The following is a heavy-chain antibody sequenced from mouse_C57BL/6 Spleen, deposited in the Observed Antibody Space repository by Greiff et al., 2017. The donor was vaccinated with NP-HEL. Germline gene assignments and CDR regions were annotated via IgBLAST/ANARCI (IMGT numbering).Heavy chain of an antibody. CDR1: GFTFSDYG. J-gene: IGHJ4*01. CDR2: ISSGSSTI. CDR3: AFYDYDDGGYAMDY. Sequence: EVQLVESGGGLVKPGGSLKLSCAASGFTFSDYGMHWVRQAPEKGLEWVAYISSGSSTIYYADTVKGRFTISRDNAKNTLFLQMTSLRSEDTAMYYCAFYDYDDGGYAMDYWGQGTSVTVSS. D-gene: IGHD2-4*01. V-gene: IGHV5-17*01.